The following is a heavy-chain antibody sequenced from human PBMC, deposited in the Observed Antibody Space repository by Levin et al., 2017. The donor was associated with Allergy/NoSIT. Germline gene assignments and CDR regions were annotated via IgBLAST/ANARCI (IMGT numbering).Heavy chain of an antibody. CDR3: ARLAGGWGGGYWYFDL. V-gene: IGHV4-59*08. D-gene: IGHD6-19*01. CDR2: IYYSGST. J-gene: IGHJ2*01. CDR1: GGSISSSY. Sequence: SQTLSLTCTVSGGSISSSYWSWIRQPPGKGLEWIGYIYYSGSTNYNPSLKSRVTISVDTSKNQFSLKLSSVTAADTAVYYCARLAGGWGGGYWYFDLWGRGTLVTVSS.